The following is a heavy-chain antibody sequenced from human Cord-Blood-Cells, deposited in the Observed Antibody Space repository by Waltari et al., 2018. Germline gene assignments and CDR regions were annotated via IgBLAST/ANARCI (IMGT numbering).Heavy chain of an antibody. Sequence: QVQLVQSGAEVKKPGASVKVSCKASGYTFTSYGISWGRQAPGQGLEWMGWISAYNGNPNYAQKLQGRGTMPTDTSTSTAYIELRSLRSDDTAVYYCARDVATIACDYWGQGTLVTVSS. D-gene: IGHD5-12*01. CDR2: ISAYNGNP. J-gene: IGHJ4*02. V-gene: IGHV1-18*01. CDR1: GYTFTSYG. CDR3: ARDVATIACDY.